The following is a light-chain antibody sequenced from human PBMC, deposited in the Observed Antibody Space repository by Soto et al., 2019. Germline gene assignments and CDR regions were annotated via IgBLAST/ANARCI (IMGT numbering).Light chain of an antibody. CDR2: GAS. Sequence: DIQMTQSPSSLSASIGDRVTITCQACQSISTYVNWYQQKPGKAPQLLIYGASTLQSGVPSRFSGRGSGTDFTLTISSLQPEDFATYYCQQSYSNPKTFGQGTKVEI. J-gene: IGKJ1*01. V-gene: IGKV1-39*01. CDR1: QSISTY. CDR3: QQSYSNPKT.